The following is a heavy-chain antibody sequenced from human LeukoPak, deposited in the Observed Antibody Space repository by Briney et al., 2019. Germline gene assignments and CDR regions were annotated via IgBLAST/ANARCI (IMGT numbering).Heavy chain of an antibody. CDR3: ARGRRGSGSYYAYNWFDP. CDR2: INHSGST. CDR1: GGSSSGYY. J-gene: IGHJ5*02. D-gene: IGHD3-10*01. V-gene: IGHV4-34*01. Sequence: SETLSLTCAVYGGSSSGYYWSWIRQPPGKGLEWIGEINHSGSTNYNPSLKSRVTISVDTSKNQFSLKLSSVTAADTAVYYCARGRRGSGSYYAYNWFDPWGQGTLVTVSS.